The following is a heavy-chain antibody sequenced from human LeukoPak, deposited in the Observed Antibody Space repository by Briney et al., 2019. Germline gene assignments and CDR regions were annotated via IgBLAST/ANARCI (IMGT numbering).Heavy chain of an antibody. Sequence: GGSLRLSCAASGFTVNSNYMTWVRQAPGKGLEWLSVMYSGGSTYYAASVEGRFTISRDNPKNTVYLQMNSLRAEDTAVYFCARGGPGVFAYWGQGTLVTVSS. CDR2: MYSGGST. CDR3: ARGGPGVFAY. D-gene: IGHD3-10*01. CDR1: GFTVNSNY. J-gene: IGHJ4*02. V-gene: IGHV3-53*01.